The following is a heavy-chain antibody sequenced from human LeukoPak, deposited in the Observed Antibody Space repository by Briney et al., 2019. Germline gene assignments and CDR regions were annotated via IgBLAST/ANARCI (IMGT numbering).Heavy chain of an antibody. J-gene: IGHJ4*02. D-gene: IGHD6-19*01. CDR2: IKSKTDGGTT. CDR3: AQLGSGWWLDY. CDR1: GFTFSNAW. V-gene: IGHV3-15*07. Sequence: GGSLRLSCAASGFTFSNAWMNWVRQAPGKGLEWVGRIKSKTDGGTTDYAAPVKGRFTISRDDSKNTLYLQMNSLRAEDTAVYYCAQLGSGWWLDYWGQGTLVTVSS.